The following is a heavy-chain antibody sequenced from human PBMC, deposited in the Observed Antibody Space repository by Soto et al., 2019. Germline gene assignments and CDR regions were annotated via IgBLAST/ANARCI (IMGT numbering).Heavy chain of an antibody. Sequence: QVQLQESGPGLVKPSGTLSLTCAVSGGSISSSNWWSWVRQPPGKGLEWIGEIYHSGSTNYNPSLKSLDTISVDKTKNQFSLKLSSVTAADRAVYYCATKDYDLWSGYYADGMDVWGQGTTVTVSS. CDR1: GGSISSSNW. V-gene: IGHV4-4*02. D-gene: IGHD3-3*01. CDR2: IYHSGST. J-gene: IGHJ6*02. CDR3: ATKDYDLWSGYYADGMDV.